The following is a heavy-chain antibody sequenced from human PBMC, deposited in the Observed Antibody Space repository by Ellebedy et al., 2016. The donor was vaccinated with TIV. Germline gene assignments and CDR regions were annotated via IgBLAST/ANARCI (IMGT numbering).Heavy chain of an antibody. CDR1: GFPFSSYW. D-gene: IGHD2-2*02. CDR2: IKGDGRST. CDR3: ARGARDSEYLLLDY. Sequence: GESLKISCVASGFPFSSYWMHWVRQVPGKGLVWVARIKGDGRSTSYSDSVKDRFTISRDNAKNTLYLQMNSLTADDTAVYYCARGARDSEYLLLDYWGQGALVTVSS. J-gene: IGHJ4*02. V-gene: IGHV3-74*01.